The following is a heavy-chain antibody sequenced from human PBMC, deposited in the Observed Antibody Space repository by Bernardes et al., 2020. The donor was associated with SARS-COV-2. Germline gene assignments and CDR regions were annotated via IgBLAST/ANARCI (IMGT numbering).Heavy chain of an antibody. CDR2: ISGSGSST. V-gene: IGHV3-23*01. D-gene: IGHD3-10*01. CDR3: AKFEYYGSRNDDY. Sequence: GGSLRLSCAASGFTFSSYAMSWVRQAPGKGLEWVSAISGSGSSTYYEDSVKGRFTISRDNSKSTLYLQMNSLRAEDTAVYYCAKFEYYGSRNDDYWGQGNLVTVSS. CDR1: GFTFSSYA. J-gene: IGHJ4*02.